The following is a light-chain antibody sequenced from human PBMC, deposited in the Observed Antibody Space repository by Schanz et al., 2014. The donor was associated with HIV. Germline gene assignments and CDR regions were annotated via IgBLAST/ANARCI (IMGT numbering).Light chain of an antibody. V-gene: IGKV3-15*01. CDR1: QTVSNN. CDR3: QQYGGSPKT. J-gene: IGKJ2*01. Sequence: EIVMTQSPATLSVSPGERATLSCRASQTVSNNLAWYQQKPGQAPRLLIYGASTRVTGIPARFSGSGSGTEFSLTISRLEPEDVSVYYCQQYGGSPKTFGQGTKLEIK. CDR2: GAS.